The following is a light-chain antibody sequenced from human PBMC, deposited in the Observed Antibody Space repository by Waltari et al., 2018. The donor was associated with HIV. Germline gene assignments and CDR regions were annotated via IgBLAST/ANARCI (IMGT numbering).Light chain of an antibody. CDR2: DVS. V-gene: IGLV2-14*03. CDR1: GADIGAYHY. J-gene: IGLJ2*01. Sequence: QSALTQPASVSGSPGPSITISCAGTGADIGAYHYVAWYQKLPNSVPKLIIYDVSSRPSGISDRFSASKSGNAASLTISGLQAEDEGDYYCSSYTTFNTVIFGGGTKLTVL. CDR3: SSYTTFNTVI.